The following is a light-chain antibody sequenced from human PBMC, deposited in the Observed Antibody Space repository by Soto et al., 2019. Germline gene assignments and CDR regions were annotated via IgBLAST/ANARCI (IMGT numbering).Light chain of an antibody. Sequence: AIQLTQSPSSLSASVGDRVPITCRASQGISSALAWYQQKPGKAPKLLIYDASSLERWVPSRFSGSGSGTDFTLTFSSLQPEDCATYYCQHCNSYLFTFGPGTKVDI. V-gene: IGKV1-13*02. CDR2: DAS. CDR1: QGISSA. J-gene: IGKJ3*01. CDR3: QHCNSYLFT.